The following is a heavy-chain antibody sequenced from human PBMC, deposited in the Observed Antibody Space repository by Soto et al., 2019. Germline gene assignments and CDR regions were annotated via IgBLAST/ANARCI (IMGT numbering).Heavy chain of an antibody. V-gene: IGHV1-69*13. Sequence: SVKVSCKASGCTFSGYPIHWVRQAPGQGLEWMGGIIPIFGTANYAQKFQGRVTITADESMSTANRELSSLRSRDTSDYYCARGKAASNDETHAFDIWGQGTLVTVSS. CDR2: IIPIFGTA. D-gene: IGHD1-1*01. CDR3: ARGKAASNDETHAFDI. CDR1: GCTFSGYP. J-gene: IGHJ3*02.